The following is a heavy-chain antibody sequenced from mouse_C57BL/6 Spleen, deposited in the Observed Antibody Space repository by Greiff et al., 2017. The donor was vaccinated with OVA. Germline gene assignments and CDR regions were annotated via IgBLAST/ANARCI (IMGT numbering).Heavy chain of an antibody. CDR2: ISSGSSTI. CDR1: GFTFSDYG. J-gene: IGHJ2*01. V-gene: IGHV5-17*01. Sequence: EVKLMESGGGLVKPGGSLKLSCTASGFTFSDYGMHWVRQAPEKGLEWVAYISSGSSTIYYADTVTGRFTISRDNATNTLFLQMTSLRSEDTAMYYCAREGSSYPYYFDYWGQGTTLTVSS. D-gene: IGHD1-1*01. CDR3: AREGSSYPYYFDY.